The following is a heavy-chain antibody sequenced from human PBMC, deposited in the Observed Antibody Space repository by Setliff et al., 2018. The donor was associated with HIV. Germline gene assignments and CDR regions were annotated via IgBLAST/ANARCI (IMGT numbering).Heavy chain of an antibody. CDR1: GGSISSYY. CDR2: IFYSGST. V-gene: IGHV4-59*01. CDR3: ASAGSGTRAPPRY. D-gene: IGHD1-1*01. J-gene: IGHJ4*02. Sequence: SETLSLTCTVSGGSISSYYWSWIRQPPGEGLEWIGYIFYSGSTNYHPSLKSRVTISLDTSKNQFSLKLTSVTAADTAVYYCASAGSGTRAPPRYWGQGTLVTVSS.